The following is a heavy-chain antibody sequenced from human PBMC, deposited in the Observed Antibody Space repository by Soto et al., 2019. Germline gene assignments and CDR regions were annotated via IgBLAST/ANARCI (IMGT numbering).Heavy chain of an antibody. Sequence: QVQLVQSGAEVKKPGASVKVSCEASGYTFTSYGISWVRQAPGQGLEWMGWISTYNGNTNYAQKFQGRVTLTTDTYTSTAYMDLRNLRSDDTAVYYCAKDNGQWFVDDWGQGTLVTVSS. V-gene: IGHV1-18*01. CDR2: ISTYNGNT. CDR3: AKDNGQWFVDD. D-gene: IGHD3-22*01. CDR1: GYTFTSYG. J-gene: IGHJ4*02.